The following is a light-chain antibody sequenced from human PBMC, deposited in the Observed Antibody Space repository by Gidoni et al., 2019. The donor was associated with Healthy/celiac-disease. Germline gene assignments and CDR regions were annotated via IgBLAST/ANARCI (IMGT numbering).Light chain of an antibody. V-gene: IGKV1-39*01. J-gene: IGKJ5*01. CDR2: AAS. Sequence: DIQMNQAPSSLSASVGDRVTITCRASQSISSYLNWYQQKPGKAPKLLIYAASSLQSGVPSRFSGSGSGTDFTLTISSLQPEDFATYYCQQSYSTPPTTFGQXTRLEI. CDR3: QQSYSTPPTT. CDR1: QSISSY.